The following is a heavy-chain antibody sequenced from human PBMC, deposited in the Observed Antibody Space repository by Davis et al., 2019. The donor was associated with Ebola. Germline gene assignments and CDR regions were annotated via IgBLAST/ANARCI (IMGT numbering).Heavy chain of an antibody. CDR1: GGSFSAYY. J-gene: IGHJ4*02. CDR3: SRGKDAYKSGMD. CDR2: IHPSGST. D-gene: IGHD5-24*01. V-gene: IGHV4-34*01. Sequence: MPGGSLRLSCAVYGGSFSAYYWSWIRQPPGKGLEWIGEIHPSGSTNYNPSLESRLTISVDTAKNQFSLKLSSVTAADTALYFCSRGKDAYKSGMDWGQGTLVTVSS.